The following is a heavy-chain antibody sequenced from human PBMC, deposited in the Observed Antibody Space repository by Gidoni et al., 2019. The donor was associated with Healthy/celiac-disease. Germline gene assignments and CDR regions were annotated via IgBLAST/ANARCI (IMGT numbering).Heavy chain of an antibody. CDR3: ARDFYGDEDFYYYYYGMDV. V-gene: IGHV1-69*01. CDR2: IIPIFGTA. D-gene: IGHD4-17*01. CDR1: GGTFSSYA. Sequence: QVQLVQSGAEVKKPGSSVKVSCKASGGTFSSYAISWVRQAPGQGLEWMGGIIPIFGTANYAQKFQGRVTITADESTSTAYMELSSLRSEDTAVYYCARDFYGDEDFYYYYYGMDVWGQGSTVTVSS. J-gene: IGHJ6*02.